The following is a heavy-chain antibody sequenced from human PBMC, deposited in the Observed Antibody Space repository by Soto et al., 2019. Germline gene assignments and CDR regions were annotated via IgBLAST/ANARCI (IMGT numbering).Heavy chain of an antibody. CDR1: GGTFSSYA. V-gene: IGHV1-69*01. Sequence: QVQLVQSGAEVKKPGSSVKVSCKASGGTFSSYAISWVRQAPGQGLEWMGGIIPIFGTANYAQKFQGRVTITADESPSTAYMELSSLRSEDTAVYYCARVGRDGYNLGHFDYWGQGTLVTVSS. CDR2: IIPIFGTA. D-gene: IGHD5-12*01. CDR3: ARVGRDGYNLGHFDY. J-gene: IGHJ4*02.